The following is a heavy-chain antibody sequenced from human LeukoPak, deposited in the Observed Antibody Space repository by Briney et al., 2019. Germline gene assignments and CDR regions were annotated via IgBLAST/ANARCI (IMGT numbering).Heavy chain of an antibody. CDR3: ARGLAPSRIAAAGGAGVPFDY. V-gene: IGHV1-8*01. J-gene: IGHJ4*02. Sequence: GASVKVSCKASGYTFTSYDINWVRQATGQGLEWMGWMNPNSGNTGYAQKFQGRVTMTRNTSISTAYMELSSLRSEDTAVYYCARGLAPSRIAAAGGAGVPFDYWGQGTLVTVSS. D-gene: IGHD6-13*01. CDR2: MNPNSGNT. CDR1: GYTFTSYD.